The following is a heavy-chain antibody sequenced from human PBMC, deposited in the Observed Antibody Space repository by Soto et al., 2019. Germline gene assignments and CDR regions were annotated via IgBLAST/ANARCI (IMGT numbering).Heavy chain of an antibody. Sequence: QVQVVESGGGVVQPGRSLRLSCAASGFTFSNYGMHWVRQAPGKVLEWVAVIWYDGSNTYYADSVKGRFTISRDNSKNTLYLQMNSLRAEDTAVYYCAKGSSSSWYADIDYWGQGTLVTVSS. J-gene: IGHJ4*02. CDR1: GFTFSNYG. D-gene: IGHD6-13*01. CDR2: IWYDGSNT. V-gene: IGHV3-33*06. CDR3: AKGSSSSWYADIDY.